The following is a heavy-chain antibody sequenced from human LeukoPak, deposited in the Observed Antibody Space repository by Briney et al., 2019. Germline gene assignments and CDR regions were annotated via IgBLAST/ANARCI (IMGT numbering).Heavy chain of an antibody. Sequence: GGSLRLSCAASGFTFSSYAMSWVRQAPGKGLEWVSAISGGGRNTYYADSVKGRFTISRDNSKNTLYLQMNSLRAEDTAVYYCAKWQTGTTPYYFDYWGQGTLVTVSS. CDR2: ISGGGRNT. J-gene: IGHJ4*02. CDR3: AKWQTGTTPYYFDY. V-gene: IGHV3-23*01. D-gene: IGHD1-1*01. CDR1: GFTFSSYA.